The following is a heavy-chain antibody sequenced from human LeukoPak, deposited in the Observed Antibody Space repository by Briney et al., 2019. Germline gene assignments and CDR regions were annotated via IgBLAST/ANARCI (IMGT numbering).Heavy chain of an antibody. CDR3: ARDHLANLASRLFDP. J-gene: IGHJ5*02. D-gene: IGHD3-3*01. V-gene: IGHV4-39*02. CDR1: GGSTSSSGYC. Sequence: SETLSLTCTVSGGSTSSSGYCWGWIRQPPGKWLEWIGSIDYSGNTNYNPSLKSRVTISVDMSKNQFSLKLSSVTAADTAVYYCARDHLANLASRLFDPWGQGTLVTVSS. CDR2: IDYSGNT.